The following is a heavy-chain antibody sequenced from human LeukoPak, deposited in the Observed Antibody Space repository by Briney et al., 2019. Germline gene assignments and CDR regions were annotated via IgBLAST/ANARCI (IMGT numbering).Heavy chain of an antibody. CDR3: ARGGAHYDILTGYADY. J-gene: IGHJ4*02. Sequence: ASVKVSCKASGHTFTGPYLHWVRQAPGQGLEWMGWINPNNGGTNYAQKFQGRVTMTRDTSISTVYMELNRLRSDDTALYYCARGGAHYDILTGYADYWGQGTLVTVSS. CDR2: INPNNGGT. D-gene: IGHD3-9*01. CDR1: GHTFTGPY. V-gene: IGHV1-2*02.